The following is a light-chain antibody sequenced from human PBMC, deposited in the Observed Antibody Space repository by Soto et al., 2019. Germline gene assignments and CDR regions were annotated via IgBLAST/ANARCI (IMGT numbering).Light chain of an antibody. CDR2: EGN. V-gene: IGLV2-23*01. Sequence: QSVLTQPRSVSGSPGQSVTISCTRTSSDVGSYVSWYQQHPGKAPKLIIYEGNERPSGVSNRFSGSKSANTASLTISGLQAEDEGDYYCCSFAGSSTYTWVFGGGTKVTVL. CDR3: CSFAGSSTYTWV. J-gene: IGLJ3*02. CDR1: SSDVGSY.